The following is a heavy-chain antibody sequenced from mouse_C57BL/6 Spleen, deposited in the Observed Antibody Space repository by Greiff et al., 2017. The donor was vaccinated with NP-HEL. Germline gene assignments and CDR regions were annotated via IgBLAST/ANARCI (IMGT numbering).Heavy chain of an antibody. CDR3: ASLTGTFDY. D-gene: IGHD4-1*01. CDR2: IHPTRGST. CDR1: GYTFTSYW. V-gene: IGHV1-64*01. Sequence: QVQLQQPGAELVKPGASVKLSCKASGYTFTSYWMHWVKQRPGQGLEWIGMIHPTRGSTNYNEKFKSKATLTVDKSSSTAYMQLSSLTSEDAAVYYCASLTGTFDYWGQGTTLTVSS. J-gene: IGHJ2*01.